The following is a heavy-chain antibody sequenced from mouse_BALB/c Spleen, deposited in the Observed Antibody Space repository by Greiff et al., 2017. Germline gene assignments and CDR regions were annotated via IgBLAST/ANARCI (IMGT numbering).Heavy chain of an antibody. Sequence: DVKLVESGPGLVKPSQSLSLTCSVTGYSITSGYYWNWIRQFPGNKLEWMGYISYDGSNNYNPSLKNRISITRDTSKNQFFLKLNSVTTEDTATYYCARDNYGSSAWFAYWGQGTLVTVSA. CDR3: ARDNYGSSAWFAY. J-gene: IGHJ3*01. CDR2: ISYDGSN. V-gene: IGHV3-6*02. CDR1: GYSITSGYY. D-gene: IGHD1-1*01.